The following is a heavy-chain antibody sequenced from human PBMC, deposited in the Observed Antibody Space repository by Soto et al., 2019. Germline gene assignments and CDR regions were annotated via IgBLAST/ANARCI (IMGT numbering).Heavy chain of an antibody. CDR3: TTDLPTLIPQVDY. J-gene: IGHJ4*02. CDR1: GFTFNSAW. Sequence: GGSLRLSCAASGFTFNSAWLNWVRQAPGKGLEFVGRIKSKVDGGTTDYAAPVKGSFTISRVFSKDTLYLQMNNLKTEDTAVYYCTTDLPTLIPQVDYWGPGTLVTVSS. CDR2: IKSKVDGGTT. D-gene: IGHD4-4*01. V-gene: IGHV3-15*07.